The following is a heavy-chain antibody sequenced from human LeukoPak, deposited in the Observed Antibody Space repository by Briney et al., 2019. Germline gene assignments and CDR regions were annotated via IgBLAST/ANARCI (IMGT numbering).Heavy chain of an antibody. CDR2: IYYSGST. D-gene: IGHD6-19*01. J-gene: IGHJ5*02. CDR1: GGSISSSSYY. V-gene: IGHV4-39*01. CDR3: ARKGQQWLVRGPYNWFDP. Sequence: SETLSLTCTVSGGSISSSSYYWGWIRQPPGKGLEWIGSIYYSGSTYYNPSLKSRVTISVDTSKNQFSLKLSSVTAADTAVYYCARKGQQWLVRGPYNWFDPWGQGTLVTVSS.